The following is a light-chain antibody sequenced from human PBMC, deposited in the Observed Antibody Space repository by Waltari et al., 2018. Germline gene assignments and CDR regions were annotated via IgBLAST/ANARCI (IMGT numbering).Light chain of an antibody. CDR1: NGDVGGYYY. Sequence: SPGQSITISCTGINGDVGGYYYVSWYQQYPGKAPKLLIYDVSHRPSGVSSRFSASKSGNTASLTISGLQTEDEADYYCTSYRSTNTRVIFGGGTKLAVL. CDR2: DVS. V-gene: IGLV2-14*03. CDR3: TSYRSTNTRVI. J-gene: IGLJ2*01.